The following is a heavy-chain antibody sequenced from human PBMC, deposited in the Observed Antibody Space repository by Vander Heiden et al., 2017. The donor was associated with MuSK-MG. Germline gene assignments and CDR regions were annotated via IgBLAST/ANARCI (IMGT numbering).Heavy chain of an antibody. D-gene: IGHD3-9*01. CDR2: INPSGGST. CDR1: GYTFPSYY. J-gene: IGHJ4*02. CDR3: ARDHDILTGYRTRGYFDY. V-gene: IGHV1-46*01. Sequence: QVQLVQSGAEVKKPGASVKVSCKASGYTFPSYYMHWVRQAPGQGLEWMGIINPSGGSTSYAQKFQGRVTMTRDTSTSTVYMELSSLRSEDTAVYYCARDHDILTGYRTRGYFDYWGQGTLVTVSS.